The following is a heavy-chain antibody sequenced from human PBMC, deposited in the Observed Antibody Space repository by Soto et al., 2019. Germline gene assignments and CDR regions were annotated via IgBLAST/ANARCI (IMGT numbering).Heavy chain of an antibody. J-gene: IGHJ4*02. CDR1: GFTFSPYW. Sequence: EVQLVESGGDLVQPGGSLRLSCVASGFTFSPYWMSCVRQAPGRGLQWVATINNDGSEKYYADSVKGRLTISRDNARDSLYLQLTSLRAEDTAIYSCARGSNQDYWGQGTLVAVSS. D-gene: IGHD2-8*01. CDR3: ARGSNQDY. V-gene: IGHV3-7*03. CDR2: INNDGSEK.